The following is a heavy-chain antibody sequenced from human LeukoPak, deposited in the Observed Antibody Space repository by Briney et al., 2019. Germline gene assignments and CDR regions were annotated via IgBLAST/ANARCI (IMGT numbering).Heavy chain of an antibody. CDR2: IIPIFDTA. V-gene: IGHV1-69*13. Sequence: SVKVSCKASGGTFSSYSISWVRQAPGQGLEWMGGIIPIFDTADYAQKFQGRVTITADESTSTAYMGLSSLRSEDTAVFYCARISLGAIWGYYYGMDVWGQGTTVTVSS. CDR1: GGTFSSYS. D-gene: IGHD1-26*01. CDR3: ARISLGAIWGYYYGMDV. J-gene: IGHJ6*02.